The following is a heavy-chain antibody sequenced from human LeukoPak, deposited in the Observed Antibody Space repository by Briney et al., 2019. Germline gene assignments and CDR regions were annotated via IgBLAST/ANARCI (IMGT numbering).Heavy chain of an antibody. CDR2: IYTSGST. V-gene: IGHV4-61*02. J-gene: IGHJ1*01. CDR3: ASNTW. Sequence: SETLSLTCTVSGGSISSGSYYWSWIRQPAGKGLEWIGRIYTSGSTNYNPSLKSRVTISVDTSKNQFSLKLSSVTAADTAVYYCASNTWWGQGTLVTVSS. CDR1: GGSISSGSYY. D-gene: IGHD5-18*01.